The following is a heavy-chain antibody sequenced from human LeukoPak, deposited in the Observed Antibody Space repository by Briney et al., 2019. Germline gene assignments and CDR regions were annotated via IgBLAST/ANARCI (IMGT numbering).Heavy chain of an antibody. D-gene: IGHD6-6*01. CDR3: ARAKFGSSIYFDY. J-gene: IGHJ4*02. CDR1: GFTFSKYA. CDR2: ISGSGGST. Sequence: GGSLRLSCAASGFTFSKYAMSWVRQVPEKGLEWVSGISGSGGSTYYADSVKGRFTISRDNAKSSLYLQMNSLRAEDTAVYYCARAKFGSSIYFDYWGQGTLVTVSS. V-gene: IGHV3-23*01.